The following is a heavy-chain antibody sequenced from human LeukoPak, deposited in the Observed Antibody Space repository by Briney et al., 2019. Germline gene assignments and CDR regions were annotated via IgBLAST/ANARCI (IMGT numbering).Heavy chain of an antibody. Sequence: GGSLRLSCAASGFIFDDYAMHWVRQAPGKGLEWVSGISWNSGSIGYADSVKGRFTISRDNAKNSLYLQMNSLRAEDTALYYCAKDFNYDSSGYYYAFDIWGQGTMVTVSS. V-gene: IGHV3-9*01. J-gene: IGHJ3*02. CDR1: GFIFDDYA. CDR2: ISWNSGSI. D-gene: IGHD3-22*01. CDR3: AKDFNYDSSGYYYAFDI.